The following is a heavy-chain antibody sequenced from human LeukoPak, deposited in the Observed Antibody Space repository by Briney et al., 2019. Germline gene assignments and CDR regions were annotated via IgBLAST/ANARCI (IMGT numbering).Heavy chain of an antibody. V-gene: IGHV4-31*03. CDR2: IVYSGTT. CDR3: ARDLGYCSSTSCYTLGGFDY. CDR1: GAFISSGDYL. Sequence: SETLSLTCSVSGAFISSGDYLWSWFRQHPGKGPEWIGHIVYSGTTYYNPSLKSRVLISVDTSKGQFSLKVSSVTAADTAVYYCARDLGYCSSTSCYTLGGFDYWGQGTLVTVSS. D-gene: IGHD2-2*02. J-gene: IGHJ4*02.